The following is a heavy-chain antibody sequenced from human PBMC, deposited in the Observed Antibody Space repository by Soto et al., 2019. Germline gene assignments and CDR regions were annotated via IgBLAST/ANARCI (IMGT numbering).Heavy chain of an antibody. J-gene: IGHJ6*02. CDR2: IYPGDSDT. CDR3: ARRAPATAHYYYYGMDV. D-gene: IGHD2-21*02. Sequence: GESLKISCKGSGYSFTSYWIGWVRQMPGKGLEWMGIIYPGDSDTRYSPSFQGQVTISADKSISTAYLQWSSLKASDTAMYYCARRAPATAHYYYYGMDVWGQGTTVTVSS. V-gene: IGHV5-51*01. CDR1: GYSFTSYW.